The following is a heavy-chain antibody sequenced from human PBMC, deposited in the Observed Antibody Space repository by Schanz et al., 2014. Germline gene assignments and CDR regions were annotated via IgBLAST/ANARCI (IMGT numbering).Heavy chain of an antibody. J-gene: IGHJ5*02. D-gene: IGHD6-13*01. CDR3: ARGRARQLVHWFDP. Sequence: EVQLVESGGCLVKPGGSLRLSCAASGFSFSDYSMSWVRQAPGKGLEWVSSLSGGSSYIFYAASVKGRFTISRDNARYSLYLEMNSLRAEDTAVYYCARGRARQLVHWFDPWGQGTLVTVSS. CDR1: GFSFSDYS. V-gene: IGHV3-21*01. CDR2: LSGGSSYI.